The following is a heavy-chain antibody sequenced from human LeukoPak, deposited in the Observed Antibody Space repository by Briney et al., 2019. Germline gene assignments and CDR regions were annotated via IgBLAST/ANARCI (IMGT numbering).Heavy chain of an antibody. CDR1: GFTFSSNW. J-gene: IGHJ2*01. V-gene: IGHV3-7*01. Sequence: PGGSLRLSCAASGFTFSSNWMSWVRQAPGKGLEWVANIKHDGSEKYYVDSVKGRFTISRDSAKNSLYLQMNSLRAEDTAVYYCARAGLWGRGTLVTVSS. CDR3: ARAGL. CDR2: IKHDGSEK.